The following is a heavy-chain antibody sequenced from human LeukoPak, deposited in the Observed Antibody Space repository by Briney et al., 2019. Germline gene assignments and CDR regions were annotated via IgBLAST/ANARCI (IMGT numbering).Heavy chain of an antibody. V-gene: IGHV4-39*01. J-gene: IGHJ4*02. D-gene: IGHD3-22*01. CDR3: ARHERYYYDSSGYYPPDY. Sequence: SETMSRTCTVSGGSISSSSYYWGWIRQPPGKGLEWIGRIYYSGSTYYNPSFKSRVTISVDTSKNQFSLKLSSVTAADTAVYYCARHERYYYDSSGYYPPDYWGQGTLVTVSS. CDR1: GGSISSSSYY. CDR2: IYYSGST.